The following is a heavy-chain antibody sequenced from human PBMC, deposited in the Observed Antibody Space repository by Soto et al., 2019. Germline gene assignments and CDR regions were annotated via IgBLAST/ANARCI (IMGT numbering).Heavy chain of an antibody. D-gene: IGHD3-3*02. CDR2: IYSGGST. Sequence: EVQLVESGGGLVQPGGSLRLSCAASGFTVSSNYMRWVRQAPGKGLEWVSVIYSGGSTYYEDSVKGRFTISRHNSKNTLYLQMSSLRAEDTAVYYCARGAALGYWGQGTLVTVSS. CDR3: ARGAALGY. V-gene: IGHV3-53*04. CDR1: GFTVSSNY. J-gene: IGHJ4*02.